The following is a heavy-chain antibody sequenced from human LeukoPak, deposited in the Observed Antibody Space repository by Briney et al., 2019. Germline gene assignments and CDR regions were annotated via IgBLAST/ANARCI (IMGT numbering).Heavy chain of an antibody. V-gene: IGHV3-23*01. CDR1: GFTFTSYT. CDR2: ISADGGRS. Sequence: GGSLRLSCAASGFTFTSYTMSRVRQAPGKGLEWVSTISADGGRSDYADSVKGRFTISRDNSKNTVYVQMNSLRAEDTAVYYCAKGSGYSGPPDWGQGTLVTVSA. D-gene: IGHD5-12*01. J-gene: IGHJ4*02. CDR3: AKGSGYSGPPD.